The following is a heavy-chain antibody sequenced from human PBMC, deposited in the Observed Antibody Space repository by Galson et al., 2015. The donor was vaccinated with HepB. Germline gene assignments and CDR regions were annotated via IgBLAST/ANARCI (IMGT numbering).Heavy chain of an antibody. Sequence: SLRLSCAVSGFTFRTYGMHWVRQAPGKGLEWVAVMSYDGSKKYYTDSVKGRFTISRDNSKNTLYLQMNSLRVEDTAVYYCAKVGLSSISHVYFDYWGQGTLVTVSS. CDR3: AKVGLSSISHVYFDY. V-gene: IGHV3-30*18. D-gene: IGHD2-2*01. J-gene: IGHJ4*02. CDR2: MSYDGSKK. CDR1: GFTFRTYG.